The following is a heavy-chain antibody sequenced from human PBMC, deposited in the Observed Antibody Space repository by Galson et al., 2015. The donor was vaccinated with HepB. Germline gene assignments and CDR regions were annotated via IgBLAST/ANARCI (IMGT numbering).Heavy chain of an antibody. V-gene: IGHV1-69*13. CDR2: IIPTFGIA. CDR1: GGTFSSYG. D-gene: IGHD6-13*01. J-gene: IGHJ5*02. CDR3: VRDNMVMIAEAVPNSFDP. Sequence: SVKVSCKASGGTFSSYGISWVRQAPGQGLEWMGGIIPTFGIANYAQKFQGRVTITADESTSTAYMELSSRRSDDTAVYYCVRDNMVMIAEAVPNSFDPWGQGTLVTVSS.